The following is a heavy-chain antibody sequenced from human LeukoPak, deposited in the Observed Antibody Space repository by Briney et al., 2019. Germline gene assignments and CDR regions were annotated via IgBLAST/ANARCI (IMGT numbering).Heavy chain of an antibody. CDR2: ISSSSSTI. Sequence: GGSLRLSCAASGFNFNTYAMNWVRQAPGKGLEWISYISSSSSTIYYADSVKGRFSITRDNAKNSVYLEMNSPGDEDTAVYYCTRVGGYQLPKFDYWGRGTLVTVSS. CDR3: TRVGGYQLPKFDY. V-gene: IGHV3-48*02. J-gene: IGHJ4*02. CDR1: GFNFNTYA. D-gene: IGHD2-2*01.